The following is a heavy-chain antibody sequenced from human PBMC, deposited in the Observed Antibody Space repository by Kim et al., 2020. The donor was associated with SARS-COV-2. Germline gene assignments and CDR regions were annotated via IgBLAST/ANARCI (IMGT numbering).Heavy chain of an antibody. CDR3: ARGYSSSSSGGPPDYYYYYGMDV. D-gene: IGHD6-6*01. CDR2: IYYSGST. CDR1: GGSISSYY. Sequence: SETLSLTCTVSGGSISSYYWSWIRQPPGKGLEWIGYIYYSGSTNYNPSLKSRVTISVDTSKNQFSLKLSSVTAADTAVYYCARGYSSSSSGGPPDYYYYYGMDVWGQGTTVTVSS. V-gene: IGHV4-59*01. J-gene: IGHJ6*02.